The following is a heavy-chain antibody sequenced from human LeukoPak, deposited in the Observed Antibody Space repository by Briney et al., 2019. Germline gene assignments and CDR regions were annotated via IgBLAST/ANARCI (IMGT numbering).Heavy chain of an antibody. CDR2: IRSESITI. CDR1: GFTFSNYD. Sequence: GGSLRLSCAASGFTFSNYDMHWVRQAPGKGLEWVAHIRSESITISYADSVKGRFTISRDNAKNSLYLQMNSLRDEDTAVYFCVRDTFFAFDIWGLGTMVTVSS. J-gene: IGHJ3*02. D-gene: IGHD2/OR15-2a*01. V-gene: IGHV3-48*02. CDR3: VRDTFFAFDI.